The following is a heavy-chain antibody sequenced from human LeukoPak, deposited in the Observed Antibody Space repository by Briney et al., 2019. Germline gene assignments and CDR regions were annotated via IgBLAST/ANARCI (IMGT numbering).Heavy chain of an antibody. V-gene: IGHV3-23*01. CDR3: ARDLGFSRNRYFDY. CDR1: GFNFRDYA. Sequence: GGSLRLSCTASGFNFRDYAMTWLRRSPGKGLEWVSTISDSGFSTYYADSVKGRFTISRDNPKNTVFLQKNSLTAEDTAMFYCARDLGFSRNRYFDYWGQGTLVPVSS. J-gene: IGHJ4*02. CDR2: ISDSGFST. D-gene: IGHD2/OR15-2a*01.